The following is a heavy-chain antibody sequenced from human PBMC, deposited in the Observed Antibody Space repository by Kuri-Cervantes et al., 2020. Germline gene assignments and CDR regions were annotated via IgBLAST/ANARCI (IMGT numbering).Heavy chain of an antibody. D-gene: IGHD3-22*01. CDR2: INHSGSA. CDR1: GGSFSDYY. Sequence: SETLSLTCAVYGGSFSDYYWSWIRQPSGKGLEWIGEINHSGSANYNPSLKSRVTISVDTSKKQFSLKVNSVTAADTAVYYCARVPPRRVVALWGQGTLVTVSS. CDR3: ARVPPRRVVAL. J-gene: IGHJ4*02. V-gene: IGHV4-34*01.